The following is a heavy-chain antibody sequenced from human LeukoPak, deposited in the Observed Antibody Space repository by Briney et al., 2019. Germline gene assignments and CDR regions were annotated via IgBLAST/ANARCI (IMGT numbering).Heavy chain of an antibody. D-gene: IGHD3-3*01. V-gene: IGHV4-61*02. CDR3: ARSPFGTADFDI. CDR1: GASIGSGSFY. CDR2: MSSSGGT. Sequence: SETLSLTCTVSGASIGSGSFYYSWIRQPAGKGLEWIGRMSSSGGTNYNPSLQSRVIISIDTSKNQFALELTSVSAADTAVYYCARSPFGTADFDIWGQGTMVTVSS. J-gene: IGHJ3*02.